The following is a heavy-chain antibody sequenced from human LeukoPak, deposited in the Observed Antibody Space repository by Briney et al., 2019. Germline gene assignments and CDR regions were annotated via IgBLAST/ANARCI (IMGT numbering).Heavy chain of an antibody. CDR2: INPSGGST. CDR1: GYTFTSYG. CDR3: ASSPIYDSSGYQLGDSYYFDY. J-gene: IGHJ4*02. D-gene: IGHD3-22*01. V-gene: IGHV1-46*01. Sequence: ASVKVSCKASGYTFTSYGISWVRQAPGQGLEWMGIINPSGGSTSYAQKFQGRVTMTRDTSTSTVYMELSSLRSEDTAVYYCASSPIYDSSGYQLGDSYYFDYWGQGTLVTVSS.